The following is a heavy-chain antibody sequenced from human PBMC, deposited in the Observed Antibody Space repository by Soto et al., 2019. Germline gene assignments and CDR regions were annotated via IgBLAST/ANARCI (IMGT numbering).Heavy chain of an antibody. J-gene: IGHJ4*02. Sequence: QLQLQESGPGLVKPSETLSLTCTVSGGSISSSSYYWGWIRQPPGKGLEWIGSIYYSGSTYYNPSLKSRVTISVDTSKNQSSLKLSSVTAADTAVYYCARTNGYSSIWGYWGQGTLVTVSS. CDR2: IYYSGST. CDR3: ARTNGYSSIWGY. V-gene: IGHV4-39*01. D-gene: IGHD6-13*01. CDR1: GGSISSSSYY.